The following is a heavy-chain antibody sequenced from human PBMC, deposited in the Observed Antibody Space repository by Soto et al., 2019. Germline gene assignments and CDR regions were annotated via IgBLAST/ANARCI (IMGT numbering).Heavy chain of an antibody. CDR2: ISSSSSYI. CDR3: ARDSSPAIDGIAVAGSDFDY. V-gene: IGHV3-21*01. CDR1: GFTVSSNY. Sequence: EVQLVESGGGLIQPGGSLRLSCAASGFTVSSNYMSWVRQAPGKGLEWVSSISSSSSYIYYADSVKGRFTISRDNAKNSLYLQMNSLRAEDTAVYYCARDSSPAIDGIAVAGSDFDYWGQGTLVTVSS. D-gene: IGHD6-19*01. J-gene: IGHJ4*02.